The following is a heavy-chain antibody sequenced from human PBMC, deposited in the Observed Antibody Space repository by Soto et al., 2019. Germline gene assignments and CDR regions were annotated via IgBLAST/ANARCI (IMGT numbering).Heavy chain of an antibody. CDR1: GFTFSSYA. J-gene: IGHJ4*02. V-gene: IGHV3-23*01. D-gene: IGHD6-19*01. CDR2: ISGSGGST. CDR3: EKDPKRWLASYYFDY. Sequence: GGSLRLSCAASGFTFSSYAMSWVRQAPGKGLEWVSAISGSGGSTYYADSVKGRFTISRDNSKNTLYLQMNSLRAEDTAVYYCEKDPKRWLASYYFDYWGQGTLVTVSS.